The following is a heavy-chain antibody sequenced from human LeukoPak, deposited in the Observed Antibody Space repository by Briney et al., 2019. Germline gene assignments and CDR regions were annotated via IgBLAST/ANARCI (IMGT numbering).Heavy chain of an antibody. J-gene: IGHJ4*01. Sequence: SETLSLTCAVSGAALNTNEFYWAWIRPPPGKGLEWLGTVHSFGSTYYDPSLRSRLTMSIHSSNSPFSLNLTSLTAADTAVSFCARQNRFWGAGNDWGHGTLVTVSS. CDR3: ARQNRFWGAGND. CDR2: VHSFGST. D-gene: IGHD7-27*01. CDR1: GAALNTNEFY. V-gene: IGHV4-39*01.